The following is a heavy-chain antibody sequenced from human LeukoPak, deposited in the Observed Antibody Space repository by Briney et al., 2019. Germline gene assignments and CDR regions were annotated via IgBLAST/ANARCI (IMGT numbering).Heavy chain of an antibody. J-gene: IGHJ4*02. CDR1: GYTFPSYG. V-gene: IGHV1-18*01. CDR2: ISAYNGNT. CDR3: ARALVGYSYGPFDY. Sequence: ASVKVSCKASGYTFPSYGISWVRQAPGQGLEWMGWISAYNGNTNYAQKLQGRVTMTTDTSTSTAYMELRSLRSDDTAVYYCARALVGYSYGPFDYWGQGTLVTVSS. D-gene: IGHD5-18*01.